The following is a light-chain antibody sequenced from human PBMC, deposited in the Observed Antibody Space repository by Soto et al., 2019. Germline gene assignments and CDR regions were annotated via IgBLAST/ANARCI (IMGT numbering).Light chain of an antibody. CDR3: QQRSNWPPPLT. V-gene: IGKV3-11*01. CDR2: DAS. CDR1: QSVSSY. Sequence: EIVLTQSPATLSLSPGERATLSCRASQSVSSYLAWYQQKPGQAPRLLIYDASNRATGIPARFSGSGSGTDFTLTISSLEPEDFAVYYCQQRSNWPPPLTFGGGTKVAIK. J-gene: IGKJ4*01.